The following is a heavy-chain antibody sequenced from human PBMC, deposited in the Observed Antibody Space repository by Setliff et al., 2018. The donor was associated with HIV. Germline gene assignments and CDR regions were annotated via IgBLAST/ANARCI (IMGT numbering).Heavy chain of an antibody. V-gene: IGHV4-4*07. CDR3: ARARGEGGSGWYLNGDDWFDP. D-gene: IGHD6-19*01. Sequence: SETLSLTCTVSGDSISNYYWSWVRQPPGKGLEWIGRIYTSGSTNYNPSLKSRGTMSVDTSKNQFSLKLSSVTAADTAVYYCARARGEGGSGWYLNGDDWFDPWGQGTLVTVSS. J-gene: IGHJ5*02. CDR1: GDSISNYY. CDR2: IYTSGST.